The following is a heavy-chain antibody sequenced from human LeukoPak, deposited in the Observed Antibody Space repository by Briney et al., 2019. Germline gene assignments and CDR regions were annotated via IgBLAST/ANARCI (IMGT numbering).Heavy chain of an antibody. J-gene: IGHJ4*02. D-gene: IGHD6-13*01. V-gene: IGHV3-23*01. Sequence: GGSLRLSCAVSGFTFSTYGMHWVRQAPGKGLEWVSGISGSGGSTYYADSVKGRFAISRDNSKNTLYLQMNSLRSGDTAVYYCAKDRIAAAGTIPYFDYWGQGTLVTVSS. CDR2: ISGSGGST. CDR1: GFTFSTYG. CDR3: AKDRIAAAGTIPYFDY.